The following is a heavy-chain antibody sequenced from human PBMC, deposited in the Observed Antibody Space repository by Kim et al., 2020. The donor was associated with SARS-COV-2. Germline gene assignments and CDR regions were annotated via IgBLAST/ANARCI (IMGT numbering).Heavy chain of an antibody. J-gene: IGHJ4*01. CDR3: SRGPLTRYGSGSYYSRFD. Sequence: SETLSLTCAVYGGSFRGYFWTWIRQPPGKGLEWIGEINHSGGSSHNASLESRVTISIDTSTSQVSLRLTAMPAADTAVYYCSRGPLTRYGSGSYYSRFD. V-gene: IGHV4-34*01. CDR2: INHSGGS. CDR1: GGSFRGYF. D-gene: IGHD3-10*01.